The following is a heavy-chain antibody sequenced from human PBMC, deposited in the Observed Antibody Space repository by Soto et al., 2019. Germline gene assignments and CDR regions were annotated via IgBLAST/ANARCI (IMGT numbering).Heavy chain of an antibody. CDR1: GFSLSTSGVG. Sequence: QITLKESGPTLVKPTQTLTLTCTFSGFSLSTSGVGVGWIRQPPGKALEWLALIYWDDDKRYSPSLKSRLTITKDTSKNQVVLTMTNMDPVDTATYYCAHSVFYYDSSGYSNWFDPWGQGTLVTVSS. J-gene: IGHJ5*02. D-gene: IGHD3-22*01. CDR3: AHSVFYYDSSGYSNWFDP. V-gene: IGHV2-5*02. CDR2: IYWDDDK.